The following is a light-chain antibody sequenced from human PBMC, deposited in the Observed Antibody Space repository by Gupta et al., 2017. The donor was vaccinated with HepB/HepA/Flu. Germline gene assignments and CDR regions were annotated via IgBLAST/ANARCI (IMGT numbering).Light chain of an antibody. CDR1: QSVSSSY. J-gene: IGKJ4*01. CDR3: QQYGTSPLS. CDR2: GAS. V-gene: IGKV3-20*01. Sequence: VLTPSPGPLSLAPGEGATLSCRASQSVSSSYLAWYQQKPGQAPRLLIYGASSRATGIPDRFSGSGSATDFTLTISRLEPEDFAVYCCQQYGTSPLSFGGGTKVEMK.